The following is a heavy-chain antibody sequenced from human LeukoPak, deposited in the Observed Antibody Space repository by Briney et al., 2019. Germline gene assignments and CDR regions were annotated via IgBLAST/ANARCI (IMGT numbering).Heavy chain of an antibody. V-gene: IGHV4-59*01. CDR3: ARAGYGSGRRYYYYYYMDV. CDR2: IYYSGTT. Sequence: PSETLSLTCTVSGGSISSYYWSWIRQPPGKGLEWIGYIYYSGTTNYNPSLKSRVTISVDTSKNQFSLKLSSVTAADTAVYYCARAGYGSGRRYYYYYYMDVWGKGTTVTISS. J-gene: IGHJ6*03. CDR1: GGSISSYY. D-gene: IGHD3-10*01.